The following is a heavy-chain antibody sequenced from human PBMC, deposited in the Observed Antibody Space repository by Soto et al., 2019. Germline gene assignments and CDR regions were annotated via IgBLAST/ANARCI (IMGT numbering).Heavy chain of an antibody. D-gene: IGHD1-1*01. J-gene: IGHJ4*02. CDR1: GFTFTKFG. V-gene: IGHV3-33*01. CDR3: AAGERLGY. CDR2: IWYDGSHK. Sequence: GGSLRLSCAASGFTFTKFGMHWVRQAPGKGLEWVAIIWYDGSHKYYADSVKGRFTISRDNSKNTVSLHMDSLGAEDTAMYDRAAGERLGYRGRGNQVTLSS.